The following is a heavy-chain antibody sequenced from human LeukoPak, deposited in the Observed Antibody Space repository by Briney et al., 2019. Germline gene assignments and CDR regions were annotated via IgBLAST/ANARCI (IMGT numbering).Heavy chain of an antibody. D-gene: IGHD6-19*01. CDR1: GGTFSNYA. Sequence: GSSVKVSCKASGGTFSNYAVSWVRQAPGQGFEWMGAIIPIFGTANYAQKFQGRVTITADESTSTAYMELSSLRSEDTAVYYCARILSSSWYEYFHHWGQGTLVTVSS. CDR2: IIPIFGTA. J-gene: IGHJ1*01. V-gene: IGHV1-69*01. CDR3: ARILSSSWYEYFHH.